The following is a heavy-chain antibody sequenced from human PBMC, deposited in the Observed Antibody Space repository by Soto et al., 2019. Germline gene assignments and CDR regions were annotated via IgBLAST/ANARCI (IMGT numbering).Heavy chain of an antibody. J-gene: IGHJ3*02. V-gene: IGHV6-1*01. Sequence: SQTLSLTGAISCGSGSSNSAAWDWFRQSPSRGLEWLGRTYYRSKWYNDYAVSVKSRITINPDTSKNQFSLQLNSVTPEDTAVYYCARGSGGAAFDIWSQGTMVTVSS. CDR2: TYYRSKWYN. D-gene: IGHD1-26*01. CDR3: ARGSGGAAFDI. CDR1: CGSGSSNSAA.